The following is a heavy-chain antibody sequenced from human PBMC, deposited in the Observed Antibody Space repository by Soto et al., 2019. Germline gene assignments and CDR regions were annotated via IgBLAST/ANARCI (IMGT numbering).Heavy chain of an antibody. V-gene: IGHV4-31*03. J-gene: IGHJ3*02. CDR3: RGYCSGGSCSRDAFDI. CDR1: GGSISSGGYY. D-gene: IGHD2-15*01. CDR2: IYYSGST. Sequence: SETLSLTCTVSGGSISSGGYYWSWIRQHPGKGLEWIGYIYYSGSTYYNPSLKSRVTISVDTSKNQFSLKLSSVTAADTAVYYCRGYCSGGSCSRDAFDIWGQGTMVTVSS.